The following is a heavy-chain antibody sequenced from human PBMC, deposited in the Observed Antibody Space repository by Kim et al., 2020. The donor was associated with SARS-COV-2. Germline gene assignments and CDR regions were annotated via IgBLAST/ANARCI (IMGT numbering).Heavy chain of an antibody. CDR3: ARGGAPIAWTVTTFNWNDPADY. D-gene: IGHD1-20*01. CDR2: INPSGGST. V-gene: IGHV1-46*01. CDR1: GYTFTSYY. J-gene: IGHJ4*02. Sequence: ASVKVSCKASGYTFTSYYMHWVRQAPGQGLEWMGIINPSGGSTSYAQKFQGRVTMTRDTSTSTVYMELSSLRSEDTAVYYCARGGAPIAWTVTTFNWNDPADYWGQGTLVTVSS.